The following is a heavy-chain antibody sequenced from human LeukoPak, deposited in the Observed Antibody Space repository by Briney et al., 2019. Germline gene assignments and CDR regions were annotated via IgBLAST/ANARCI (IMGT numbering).Heavy chain of an antibody. Sequence: PSETLSLTCNVSGGSIRGYYWSWIRQPPGKGLEWIGYIYSSGSTNYNPSLKSRVTMSVDTSKNQFSLKVSSVTAADTAVYYCARGGRSSSSYGYFDYWGQGTLVTDSS. V-gene: IGHV4-59*01. CDR1: GGSIRGYY. D-gene: IGHD6-6*01. CDR3: ARGGRSSSSYGYFDY. J-gene: IGHJ4*02. CDR2: IYSSGST.